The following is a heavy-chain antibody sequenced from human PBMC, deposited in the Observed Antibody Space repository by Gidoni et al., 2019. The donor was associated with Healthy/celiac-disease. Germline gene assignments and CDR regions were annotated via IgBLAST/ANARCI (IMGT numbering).Heavy chain of an antibody. Sequence: EVQLLESGGGLVQPGGSLRLSCAASGFTFSSYAMSWVRQAPGKGLEWVSAISGSGGSTYYADSVKGRFTISRDNSKNTLYLQMNSLRAEDTAVYYCAKRVRFLEWSNYYYYGMDVWGQGTTVTVSS. CDR1: GFTFSSYA. CDR3: AKRVRFLEWSNYYYYGMDV. CDR2: ISGSGGST. D-gene: IGHD3-3*01. J-gene: IGHJ6*02. V-gene: IGHV3-23*01.